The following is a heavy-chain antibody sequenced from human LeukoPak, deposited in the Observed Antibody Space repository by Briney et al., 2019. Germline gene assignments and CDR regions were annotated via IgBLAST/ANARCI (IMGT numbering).Heavy chain of an antibody. CDR1: GFTFSSYA. D-gene: IGHD3-22*01. CDR2: ISGSGGST. J-gene: IGHJ4*02. V-gene: IGHV3-23*01. Sequence: GGSLRLSCAASGFTFSSYAMSWVRQAPGKGLEWVSAISGSGGSTYYADSVKGRFTISRDNSKNTLYLQMNSLRAEDTAVYYCAKGPIMIVVVGEANFDYWGQGTLVTVSS. CDR3: AKGPIMIVVVGEANFDY.